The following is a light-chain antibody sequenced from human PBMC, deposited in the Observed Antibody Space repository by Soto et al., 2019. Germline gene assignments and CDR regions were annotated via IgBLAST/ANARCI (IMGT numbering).Light chain of an antibody. CDR1: QSVSSN. J-gene: IGKJ1*01. CDR2: GAS. Sequence: EIVMTQSPATLSLSPVEGATLSCRASQSVSSNLAWYQQKPGQAPRLLIYGASTRATGIPARFSGSGSGTEFTLTISSLQSEDFAVYYCQQYNNWPPWTFGQGTKVDI. V-gene: IGKV3-15*01. CDR3: QQYNNWPPWT.